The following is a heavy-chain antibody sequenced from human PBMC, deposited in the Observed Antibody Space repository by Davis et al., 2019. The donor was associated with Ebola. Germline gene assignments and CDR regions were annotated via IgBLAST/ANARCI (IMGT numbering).Heavy chain of an antibody. V-gene: IGHV3-30*04. CDR1: GFSFRHNA. CDR3: ARAVFHEVLDY. J-gene: IGHJ4*02. D-gene: IGHD3-3*01. CDR2: VSHNQRET. Sequence: PAGSLTLSCAASGFSFRHNAMHWVRQAPATGLEWVAVVSHNQRETFYVDSVTGRFTISRDNSKNTLYLQMNSLTADDTAVYYCARAVFHEVLDYWGQGTPVTVSS.